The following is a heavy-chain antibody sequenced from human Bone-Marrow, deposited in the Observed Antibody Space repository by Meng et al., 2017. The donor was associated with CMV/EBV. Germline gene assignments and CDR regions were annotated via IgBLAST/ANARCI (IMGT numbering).Heavy chain of an antibody. D-gene: IGHD4-11*01. Sequence: GGSLRLSCAASGFSVSSNYMSWVRQAPGKGLEWVSVIYSGGSTYYTDSVKGRFTLSRDNSKNTLYLQMNSLRAEDTAVYYCAKASQHDYRCFDYWGQGTLVTVSS. CDR3: AKASQHDYRCFDY. V-gene: IGHV3-53*01. CDR2: IYSGGST. CDR1: GFSVSSNY. J-gene: IGHJ4*02.